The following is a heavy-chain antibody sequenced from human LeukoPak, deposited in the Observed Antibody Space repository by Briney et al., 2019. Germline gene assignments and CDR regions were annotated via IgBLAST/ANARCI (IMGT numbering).Heavy chain of an antibody. D-gene: IGHD5-12*01. CDR3: ANLNLYGGYVADY. CDR2: ISHDGFI. V-gene: IGHV3-74*01. Sequence: GGSLRLSCETAGFTSSSYVMHWVRRTPGKGLVWVSRISHDGFISYADSVKGRFTISRDNAKNTLYLQMNSLRAEDTAVYYCANLNLYGGYVADYWGQGTLVTVSS. J-gene: IGHJ4*02. CDR1: GFTSSSYV.